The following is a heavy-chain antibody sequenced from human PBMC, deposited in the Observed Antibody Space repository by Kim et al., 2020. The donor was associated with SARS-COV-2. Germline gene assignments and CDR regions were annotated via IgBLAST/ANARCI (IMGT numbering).Heavy chain of an antibody. CDR1: GFTFSSYS. J-gene: IGHJ4*02. V-gene: IGHV3-21*01. D-gene: IGHD6-13*01. CDR2: ISSSSSYI. CDR3: ARDLGVGAAADRFDY. Sequence: GGSLRLSCAASGFTFSSYSMNWVRQAPGKGLEWVSSISSSSSYIYYADSVKGRFTISRDNAKNSLYLQMNSLSAEDTAVYYCARDLGVGAAADRFDYWGQGTLVTVSS.